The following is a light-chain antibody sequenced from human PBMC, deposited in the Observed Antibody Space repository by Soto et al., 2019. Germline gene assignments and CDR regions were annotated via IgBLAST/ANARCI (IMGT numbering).Light chain of an antibody. CDR1: QSVSSN. J-gene: IGKJ1*01. CDR3: QQYNNWPQT. CDR2: GAS. Sequence: EIVMTQSPATLSVSPGERATLSCRASQSVSSNLAWYQQKPGQAPRLLIYGASTRATGIPARFSGSGSGTEFTLTISSLQYEDFAVYYCQQYNNWPQTFGHGTKVEI. V-gene: IGKV3-15*01.